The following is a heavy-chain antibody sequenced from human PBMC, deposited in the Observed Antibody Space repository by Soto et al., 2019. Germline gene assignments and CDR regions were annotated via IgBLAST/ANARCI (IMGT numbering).Heavy chain of an antibody. CDR3: AREKKVVMATQAFDI. D-gene: IGHD2-21*01. J-gene: IGHJ3*02. Sequence: PSETLSLTCTVSGGSINSNNWWNWVRQAPGKGLEWIGEIYHSGGTNHNPSLKGRVTMSVDTSKNQFSLNLNSVTAADTAMYYCAREKKVVMATQAFDIWGQGTMVTVSS. CDR2: IYHSGGT. V-gene: IGHV4-4*02. CDR1: GGSINSNNW.